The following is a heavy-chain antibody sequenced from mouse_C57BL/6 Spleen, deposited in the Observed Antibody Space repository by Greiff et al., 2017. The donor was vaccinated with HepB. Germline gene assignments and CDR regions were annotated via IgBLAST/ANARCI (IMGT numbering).Heavy chain of an antibody. CDR3: ARDYDGSSLDY. Sequence: EVMLVESGGGLVKPGGSLKLSCAASGFTFSSYAMSWVRQTPEKRLEWVATISDGGSYTYYPDNVKGRFTISRDNAKNNLYLQMSHLKSEDTAMYYCARDYDGSSLDYWGQGTTLTVSS. V-gene: IGHV5-4*01. CDR2: ISDGGSYT. CDR1: GFTFSSYA. D-gene: IGHD1-1*01. J-gene: IGHJ2*01.